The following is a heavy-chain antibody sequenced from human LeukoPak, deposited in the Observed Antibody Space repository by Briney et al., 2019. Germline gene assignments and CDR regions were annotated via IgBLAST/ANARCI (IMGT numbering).Heavy chain of an antibody. Sequence: PGGSLRLSCAASGFSVSSNFMTWVRQAPGKGLEWVSVIFSGGSTYYADSVKGRFTISRDNSKNTVYLQMNSLRVEDTAVYYCARGRRWDLLVSLIDASDIWGQGTMATVSS. CDR1: GFSVSSNF. CDR3: ARGRRWDLLVSLIDASDI. J-gene: IGHJ3*02. CDR2: IFSGGST. D-gene: IGHD1-26*01. V-gene: IGHV3-53*01.